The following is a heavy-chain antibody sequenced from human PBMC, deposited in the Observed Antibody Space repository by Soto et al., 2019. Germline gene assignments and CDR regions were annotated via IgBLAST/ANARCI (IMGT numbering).Heavy chain of an antibody. V-gene: IGHV4-59*01. D-gene: IGHD6-19*01. J-gene: IGHJ4*02. CDR2: IYYSGST. CDR1: GGSISSYY. Sequence: SDTLSLTCTVSGGSISSYYWSWIRHPPGKGLEWIGYIYYSGSTNYNPSLKSRVTISVDTSKNQFSLKLSSVTAADTAVYYCVRSRIAVAGTSFDYWGQGTLVTVSS. CDR3: VRSRIAVAGTSFDY.